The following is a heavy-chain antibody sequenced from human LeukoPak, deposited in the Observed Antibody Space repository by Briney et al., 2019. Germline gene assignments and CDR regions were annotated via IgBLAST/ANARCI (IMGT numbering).Heavy chain of an antibody. Sequence: ASVKVSCKASGYTFTSYGISWVRQAPGQGLEWMGWISAYNGNTNYAQKLQGRVTMTTDTSASTAYMELSSLRSEDMAVYYCARAYHYYDSSGYYKGDAFDIWGQGTMVTVSS. CDR1: GYTFTSYG. J-gene: IGHJ3*02. CDR2: ISAYNGNT. CDR3: ARAYHYYDSSGYYKGDAFDI. D-gene: IGHD3-22*01. V-gene: IGHV1-18*03.